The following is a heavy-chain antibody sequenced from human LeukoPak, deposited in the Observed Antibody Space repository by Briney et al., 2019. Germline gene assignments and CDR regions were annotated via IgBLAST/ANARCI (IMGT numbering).Heavy chain of an antibody. CDR2: INPSGGST. Sequence: ASVKVSCKASGYTFTSYYMHWVRQAPGQGLEWMGIINPSGGSTSYAQKFQGRVTMTRDTSTNTVYMELSSLRSEDTAVYYCARDPYEGAYYYGSGSYSSFDYWGQGTLVTVSS. J-gene: IGHJ4*02. CDR3: ARDPYEGAYYYGSGSYSSFDY. CDR1: GYTFTSYY. V-gene: IGHV1-46*03. D-gene: IGHD3-10*01.